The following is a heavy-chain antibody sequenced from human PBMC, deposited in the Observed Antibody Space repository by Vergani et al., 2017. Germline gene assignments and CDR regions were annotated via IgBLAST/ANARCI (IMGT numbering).Heavy chain of an antibody. CDR2: IYFNGHT. V-gene: IGHV4-61*02. CDR3: ARLLRYFDRGMDV. D-gene: IGHD3-9*01. Sequence: QVQLRESGPGLMKPSQTLSLTCTVSGGSVTNANYYWSWIRQPAGKGLEWIGLIYFNGHTDYNPSLRSRVTMSVDTSRNYFSLRLSSVTAADTAVYYCARLLRYFDRGMDVWGQGTTVTVSS. CDR1: GGSVTNANYY. J-gene: IGHJ6*02.